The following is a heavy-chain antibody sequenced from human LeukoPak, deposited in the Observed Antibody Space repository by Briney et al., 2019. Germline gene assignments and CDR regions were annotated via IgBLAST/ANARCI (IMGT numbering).Heavy chain of an antibody. CDR1: GGSISSSSYY. Sequence: PSETLSLTCTVSGGSISSSSYYWGWIRQPPGKGLEWIGSIYYSGSTYYNPSLKSRVTISVDTSKNQFSLKLSSVTAADTAVYYCARHQAVYYYGSGTHRWFDPWGQGTLVTVSS. V-gene: IGHV4-39*01. CDR3: ARHQAVYYYGSGTHRWFDP. CDR2: IYYSGST. D-gene: IGHD3-10*01. J-gene: IGHJ5*02.